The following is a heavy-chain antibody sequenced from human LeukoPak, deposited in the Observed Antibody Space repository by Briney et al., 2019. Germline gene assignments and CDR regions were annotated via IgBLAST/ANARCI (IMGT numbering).Heavy chain of an antibody. CDR3: ARDRVGGDLTGVSLY. D-gene: IGHD4-17*01. CDR1: DDPLDNFG. V-gene: IGHV1-18*01. CDR2: ISAYNGNT. J-gene: IGHJ4*01. Sequence: ASVKVSCKASDDPLDNFGLTWVRQAAGQGLERMGWISAYNGNTHYAQKFRGRLTLTTETSTSTAYLELRSLKSDDTAVYYCARDRVGGDLTGVSLYWGQGTLVTVSS.